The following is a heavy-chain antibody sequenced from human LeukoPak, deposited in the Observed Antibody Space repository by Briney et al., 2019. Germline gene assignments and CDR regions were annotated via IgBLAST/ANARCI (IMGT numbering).Heavy chain of an antibody. CDR2: IYPGDSDT. Sequence: GESLKISCKGSGYSLTSYWIGWVRQMPGKGLEWMGIIYPGDSDTRYSPSFQGQVTISADKSISTAYLQWSSLKASDTAMYYCARHDLWFGEFYGMDVWGQGTTVTVSS. CDR3: ARHDLWFGEFYGMDV. CDR1: GYSLTSYW. D-gene: IGHD3-10*01. J-gene: IGHJ6*02. V-gene: IGHV5-51*01.